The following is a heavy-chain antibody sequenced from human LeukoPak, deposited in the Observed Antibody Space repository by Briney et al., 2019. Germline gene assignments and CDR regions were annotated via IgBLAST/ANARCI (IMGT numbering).Heavy chain of an antibody. J-gene: IGHJ4*02. CDR1: GFTFSNYW. V-gene: IGHV3-74*01. CDR2: INSDGSSR. D-gene: IGHD6-13*01. Sequence: GGSLRLSCAASGFTFSNYWMHWVRQAPGKGLVWVSRINSDGSSRNYADSVKGRFTISRDNAKNTLYLQMNSLRAEDTTVYYCASASSHRIAAGGDYWGQGTLVTVSS. CDR3: ASASSHRIAAGGDY.